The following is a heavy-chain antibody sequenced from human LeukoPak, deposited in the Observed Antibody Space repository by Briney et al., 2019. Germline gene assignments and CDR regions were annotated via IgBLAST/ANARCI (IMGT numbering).Heavy chain of an antibody. V-gene: IGHV3-11*04. D-gene: IGHD6-19*01. J-gene: IGHJ4*02. Sequence: GGSLRLSCAASGFTFSDYYMSWIRQAPGKGLEWVSYISSSGSTIYYADSVRGRFTVSRDNVKNSLYLQMNSLRAEDTAVYYCATLGQGTGCFFDQGGKEPLVPVSS. CDR1: GFTFSDYY. CDR2: ISSSGSTI. CDR3: ATLGQGTGCFFDQ.